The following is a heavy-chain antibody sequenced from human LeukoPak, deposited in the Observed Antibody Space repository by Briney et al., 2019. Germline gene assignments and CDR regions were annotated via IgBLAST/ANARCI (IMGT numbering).Heavy chain of an antibody. D-gene: IGHD3/OR15-3a*01. CDR2: INTNTVNP. CDR1: GDTFNLFA. CDR3: ARGTSGLVTTNDY. V-gene: IGHV7-4-1*02. J-gene: IGHJ4*02. Sequence: GASVKVSCKASGDTFNLFAISWVRQAPGQGLEWMGWINTNTVNPAYAQGFTGRFVFSLDTSVSTAYLQISSLKAEDTAVYYCARGTSGLVTTNDYWGQGTLVTVSS.